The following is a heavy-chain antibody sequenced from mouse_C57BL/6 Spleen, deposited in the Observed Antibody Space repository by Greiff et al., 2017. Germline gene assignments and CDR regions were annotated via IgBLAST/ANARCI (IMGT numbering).Heavy chain of an antibody. CDR1: GFSLTSYG. V-gene: IGHV2-3*01. CDR3: AKPGVTAQATWYYAMDY. J-gene: IGHJ4*01. D-gene: IGHD3-2*02. CDR2: IWGDGST. Sequence: QVQLQESGPGLVAPSQSLSITCTVSGFSLTSYGVSWVRQPPGQGLEWLGVIWGDGSTNYHSALISRLSISTDNSKSQVFLKLNSLQTDDTATYYCAKPGVTAQATWYYAMDYWGQGTLVTVSS.